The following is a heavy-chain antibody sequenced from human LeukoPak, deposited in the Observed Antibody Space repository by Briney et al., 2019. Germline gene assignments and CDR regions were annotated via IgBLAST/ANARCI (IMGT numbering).Heavy chain of an antibody. V-gene: IGHV3-49*04. Sequence: GGSLRLSCTASGFTFGYFAMSWVRQAPGKGLDWVGFIRSKTYGGATEYAASVKGRFTISRDDSKSVAYLHMNNLKTEDTAVYYCTRARATYYYDSSGYMGGQGTLVTVSS. CDR1: GFTFGYFA. D-gene: IGHD3-22*01. J-gene: IGHJ4*02. CDR2: IRSKTYGGAT. CDR3: TRARATYYYDSSGYM.